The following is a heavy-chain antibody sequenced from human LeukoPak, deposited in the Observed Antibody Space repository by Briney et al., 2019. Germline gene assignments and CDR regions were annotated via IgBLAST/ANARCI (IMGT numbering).Heavy chain of an antibody. CDR3: ARVFGYSYGYRFDY. Sequence: PSETLSLTCAVYGGSFSGYYWSWIRQPPGKGLEWIGEINHSGSTNYNPSLKSRVTISVDTSKNQFSLKLGSVTAADTAVYYCARVFGYSYGYRFDYWGQGTLVTVSS. D-gene: IGHD5-18*01. V-gene: IGHV4-34*01. J-gene: IGHJ4*02. CDR2: INHSGST. CDR1: GGSFSGYY.